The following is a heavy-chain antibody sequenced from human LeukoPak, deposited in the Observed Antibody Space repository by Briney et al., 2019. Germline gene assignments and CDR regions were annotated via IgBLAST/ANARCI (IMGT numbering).Heavy chain of an antibody. J-gene: IGHJ6*03. D-gene: IGHD3-16*01. CDR3: ARRGTPYYYYYMDV. V-gene: IGHV4-59*08. CDR2: IYSSGTT. Sequence: SETLSLTCTVSGGSINTYYWSWIRQPPGKGLEFIGYIYSSGTTDYNPSLKGRVVISIDTSGSQFSLKMTSVTAADTAVYYCARRGTPYYYYYMDVWGKGTTVTVSS. CDR1: GGSINTYY.